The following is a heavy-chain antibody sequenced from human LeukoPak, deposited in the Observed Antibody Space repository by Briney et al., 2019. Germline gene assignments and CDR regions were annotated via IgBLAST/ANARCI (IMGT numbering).Heavy chain of an antibody. CDR2: ISGSGGST. CDR3: AIPYYGSGSYF. Sequence: GGSLRLSCAASGFTFSSYAMSWVRQAPGKGLEWVSAISGSGGSTYYADSVKGRFTISRDNSKNTLYLQVNSLRAEDTAVYYCAIPYYGSGSYFWGQGTLVTVSS. J-gene: IGHJ4*02. D-gene: IGHD3-10*01. CDR1: GFTFSSYA. V-gene: IGHV3-23*01.